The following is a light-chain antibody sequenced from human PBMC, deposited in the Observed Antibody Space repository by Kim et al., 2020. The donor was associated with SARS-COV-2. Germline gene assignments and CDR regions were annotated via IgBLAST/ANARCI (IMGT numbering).Light chain of an antibody. Sequence: QSALTQPASVSGSPGQSITISCTGTSSDVGVYNLVSWYQQHPGQAPKLMIFEVNKRPSGVSNRFSGSKSGNTASLTISGLQAEDEADYYCSSSTSSSTVVFGGGTQLTVL. CDR1: SSDVGVYNL. CDR2: EVN. J-gene: IGLJ3*02. V-gene: IGLV2-14*02. CDR3: SSSTSSSTVV.